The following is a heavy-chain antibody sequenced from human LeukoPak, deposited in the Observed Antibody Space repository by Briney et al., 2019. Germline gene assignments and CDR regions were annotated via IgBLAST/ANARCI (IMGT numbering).Heavy chain of an antibody. Sequence: SVKVSCKASGGTFSSYAISWVRQAPGQGLEWMGGIIPIFGTANYAQKFQGRVTITTDESTSTAYMELSNLRSEDTAVYYGARAYLRENYYYYYMDVWGKGTTVTVSS. CDR1: GGTFSSYA. D-gene: IGHD4-17*01. CDR3: ARAYLRENYYYYYMDV. V-gene: IGHV1-69*05. CDR2: IIPIFGTA. J-gene: IGHJ6*03.